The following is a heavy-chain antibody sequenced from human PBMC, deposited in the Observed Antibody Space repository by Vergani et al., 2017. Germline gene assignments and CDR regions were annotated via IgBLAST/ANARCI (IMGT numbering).Heavy chain of an antibody. CDR1: GFTFDDYA. D-gene: IGHD6-13*01. Sequence: EVQLLQSGGGVIQPGGSVRLSCAASGFTFDDYAMHWVRQAPGKGLEWVSGISWNSGSIGYADSVKGRFTISRDNAKNSLYLQMNSLRAEDMALYYCAKGGIAAAGPFDYWGQGTLVTVSS. J-gene: IGHJ4*02. CDR3: AKGGIAAAGPFDY. V-gene: IGHV3-9*03. CDR2: ISWNSGSI.